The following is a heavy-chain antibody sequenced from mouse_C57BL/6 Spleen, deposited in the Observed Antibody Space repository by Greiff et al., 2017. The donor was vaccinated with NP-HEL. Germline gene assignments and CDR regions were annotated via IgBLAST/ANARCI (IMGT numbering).Heavy chain of an antibody. CDR2: ISSGGEYI. J-gene: IGHJ1*03. Sequence: EVKVVESGEGLVKPGGSLKLSCAASGFTFSSYALSWVRQTPEKRLEWVAYISSGGEYIYYADTVKGRFTISRDNARNTLYLQMSSLKSEDTAMYYCTRALLRWYFDVWGTGTTVTVSS. V-gene: IGHV5-9-1*02. CDR1: GFTFSSYA. D-gene: IGHD1-1*01. CDR3: TRALLRWYFDV.